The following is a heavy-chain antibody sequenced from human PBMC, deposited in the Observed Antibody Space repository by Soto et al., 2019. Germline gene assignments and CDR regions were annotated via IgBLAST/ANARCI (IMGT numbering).Heavy chain of an antibody. CDR3: ARDPLMVPGVSTLNWFDP. D-gene: IGHD3-10*01. CDR1: GGTFSSYT. Sequence: QVQLVQSGAEVKKPGSSVKVSCKASGGTFSSYTISWVRQAPGQGLEWMGRIIPILGIANYAQKFQGRVTITAEKSPSTHCREPGSMRSEEMPVNYCARDPLMVPGVSTLNWFDPWGQGTLVTVSS. J-gene: IGHJ5*02. CDR2: IIPILGIA. V-gene: IGHV1-69*02.